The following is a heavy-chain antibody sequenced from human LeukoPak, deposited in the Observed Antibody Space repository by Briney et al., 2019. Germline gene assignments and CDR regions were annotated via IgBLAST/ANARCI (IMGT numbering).Heavy chain of an antibody. CDR3: ARNRIAVAGTDRSAGYYYGMDV. Sequence: GGSLRLSCAASGFTVSSNYMSWVRQAPGKGLEWVSVIYSGGSTYYADSVKGRFTISRDNSKNTLYLQMNSLRAEDTAVYYCARNRIAVAGTDRSAGYYYGMDVWGQGTTVTVSS. CDR1: GFTVSSNY. V-gene: IGHV3-53*01. J-gene: IGHJ6*02. CDR2: IYSGGST. D-gene: IGHD6-19*01.